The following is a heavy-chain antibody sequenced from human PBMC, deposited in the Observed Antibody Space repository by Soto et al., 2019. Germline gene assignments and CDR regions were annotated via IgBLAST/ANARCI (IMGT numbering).Heavy chain of an antibody. V-gene: IGHV3-21*01. D-gene: IGHD6-6*01. Sequence: GGSLRLSCAASGFTFSSYSMNWVRQAPGKGLEWVSSISSSSSYIYYADSVKGRFTISRDNAKNSLYLQMNSLRAEDTAVYYWARLSGQLGRVPDAFDIWGQGTMVTVSS. CDR2: ISSSSSYI. CDR3: ARLSGQLGRVPDAFDI. CDR1: GFTFSSYS. J-gene: IGHJ3*02.